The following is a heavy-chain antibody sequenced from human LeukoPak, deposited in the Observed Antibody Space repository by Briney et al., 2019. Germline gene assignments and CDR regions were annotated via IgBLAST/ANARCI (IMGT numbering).Heavy chain of an antibody. J-gene: IGHJ4*02. CDR1: GFTFSYYV. CDR2: IIENGNRQ. CDR3: ARVQGGGYRTADS. D-gene: IGHD6-25*01. Sequence: GGSLRLSCAASGFTFSYYVMFWVRQAPGKGLDWVAVIIENGNRQYYADSVKGRFTISRDNSKNTLFLQMNSLRGEDTAMYYCARVQGGGYRTADSWGQGTLVTVSS. V-gene: IGHV3-30*19.